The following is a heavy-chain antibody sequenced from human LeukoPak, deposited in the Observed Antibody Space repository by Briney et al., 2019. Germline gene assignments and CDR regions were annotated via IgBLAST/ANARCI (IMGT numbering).Heavy chain of an antibody. J-gene: IGHJ4*02. Sequence: SETLSLTCTVSGGSISSYYWSWIRQPPGKGLEWIGYIYYSGSTNYNPSLKSRVTISVDTSKNQFSLKVRSVTAADTAVYYCARDDGDYDFDYWGQGTLVTVSS. D-gene: IGHD4-17*01. CDR2: IYYSGST. V-gene: IGHV4-59*08. CDR1: GGSISSYY. CDR3: ARDDGDYDFDY.